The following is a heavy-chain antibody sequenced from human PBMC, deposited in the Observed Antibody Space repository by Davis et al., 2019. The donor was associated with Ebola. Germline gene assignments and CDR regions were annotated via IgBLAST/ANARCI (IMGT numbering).Heavy chain of an antibody. CDR1: GGSFSDYY. V-gene: IGHV4-34*01. Sequence: SETLSLTCAVYGGSFSDYYWSWIRQPPGKGLEWMGGINHSGSTNYKSSLKSRVTISVDTSKNQFSLRLSSVTAADTAVYYCARGPRYDLLSGYVMLGPHFDSWGQGTPVTVSS. CDR3: ARGPRYDLLSGYVMLGPHFDS. CDR2: INHSGST. D-gene: IGHD3/OR15-3a*01. J-gene: IGHJ4*02.